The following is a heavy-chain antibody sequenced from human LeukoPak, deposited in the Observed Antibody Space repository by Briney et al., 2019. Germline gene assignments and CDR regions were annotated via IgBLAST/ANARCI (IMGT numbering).Heavy chain of an antibody. CDR3: ASRSGWHFDY. D-gene: IGHD6-19*01. CDR2: IFYSGTT. Sequence: SETLSLTCTVSGASISRYYWSWIRQPPGKGLEWIGYIFYSGTTIYNPSLKSRVTLSLDASKNQFSLKLSSVTAADTAVYYCASRSGWHFDYWGRGTLVTVSS. CDR1: GASISRYY. J-gene: IGHJ4*02. V-gene: IGHV4-59*01.